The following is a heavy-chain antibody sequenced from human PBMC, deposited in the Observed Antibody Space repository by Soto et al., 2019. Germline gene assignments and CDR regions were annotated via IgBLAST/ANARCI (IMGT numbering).Heavy chain of an antibody. V-gene: IGHV1-18*01. CDR2: ISAYNGNT. D-gene: IGHD3-3*01. J-gene: IGHJ5*02. Sequence: ASVKVSCNASGYTFTSYGISWVRQAPGQGLEWMGLISAYNGNTNYAKKLQGRVTMTADTSTSTAYMELRSLRSDDTAVYYCARVRTWSGFHRWFYXLGQATLVTVSX. CDR1: GYTFTSYG. CDR3: ARVRTWSGFHRWFYX.